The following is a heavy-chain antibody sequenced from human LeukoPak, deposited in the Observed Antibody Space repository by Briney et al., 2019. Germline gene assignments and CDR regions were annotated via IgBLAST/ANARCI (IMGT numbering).Heavy chain of an antibody. J-gene: IGHJ4*02. D-gene: IGHD3-10*01. CDR3: ARADYLGEYGSGSYYNRYLDY. CDR2: IYHSGST. Sequence: SETLSLTCAVSGGSISSGGYSWSWIRQPPGKGLEWIGYIYHSGSTYYNPSLKSRVTISVDTSKNQLSLKLSSVTAADTAVYYCARADYLGEYGSGSYYNRYLDYWGQGTLVTVSS. CDR1: GGSISSGGYS. V-gene: IGHV4-30-2*01.